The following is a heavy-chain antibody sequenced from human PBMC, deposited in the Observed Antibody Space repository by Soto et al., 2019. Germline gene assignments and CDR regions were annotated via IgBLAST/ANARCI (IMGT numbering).Heavy chain of an antibody. J-gene: IGHJ3*02. CDR1: GYTFTSYD. Sequence: ASVKVSCKASGYTFTSYDINWVRQATGQGLEWMGWMNPNSGNTGYAQKFQGRVTMTRNTSISTAYMELSSLGSEDTAVYYCARGRGGCSGGSCYDDAFDIWGQGTMVTVSS. D-gene: IGHD2-15*01. CDR2: MNPNSGNT. CDR3: ARGRGGCSGGSCYDDAFDI. V-gene: IGHV1-8*01.